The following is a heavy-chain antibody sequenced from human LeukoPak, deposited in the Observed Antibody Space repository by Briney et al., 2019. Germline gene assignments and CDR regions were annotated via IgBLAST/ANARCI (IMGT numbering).Heavy chain of an antibody. Sequence: PGGSLRLSCSASGFTFSSYAMHWVRQAPGKGLEYVSGISSNGGDTYYADSVKGRSTISRDNSKNTLYLQMSSLRAEDTAMYYCVKLSSRVSQTIDYWGQGTLVTVSS. V-gene: IGHV3-64D*09. CDR1: GFTFSSYA. J-gene: IGHJ4*02. CDR2: ISSNGGDT. D-gene: IGHD6-13*01. CDR3: VKLSSRVSQTIDY.